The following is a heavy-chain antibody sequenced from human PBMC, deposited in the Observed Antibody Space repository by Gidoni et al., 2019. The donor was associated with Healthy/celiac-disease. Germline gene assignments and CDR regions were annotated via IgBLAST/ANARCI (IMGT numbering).Heavy chain of an antibody. CDR1: GFTFSSHG. V-gene: IGHV3-30*18. J-gene: IGHJ4*02. CDR2: ISYDGSNK. Sequence: QVQLVESGGGVVQPGRSLRLSCAASGFTFSSHGMHWVRQAPGKGLEWVAVISYDGSNKYYADSVKGRFTISRDNSKNTLYLQMNSLRAEDTAVYYCAKGLSSGYYGNYYFDYWGQGTLVTVSS. CDR3: AKGLSSGYYGNYYFDY. D-gene: IGHD3-22*01.